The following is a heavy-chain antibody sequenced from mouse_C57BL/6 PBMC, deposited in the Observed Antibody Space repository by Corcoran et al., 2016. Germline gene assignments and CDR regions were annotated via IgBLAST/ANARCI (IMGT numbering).Heavy chain of an antibody. CDR2: INTYSGVP. CDR1: GYTFTTYG. CDR3: ARDSNYFDY. D-gene: IGHD2-5*01. V-gene: IGHV9-3*01. Sequence: QIQLVQSGPELKKPGETVKISCKASGYTFTTYGMSWVKQAPGKGLKWMGWINTYSGVPTYADDFKGRFAFSLETSASTAYLQINNLKNEDTATYFFARDSNYFDYWGQGTTLTVSS. J-gene: IGHJ2*01.